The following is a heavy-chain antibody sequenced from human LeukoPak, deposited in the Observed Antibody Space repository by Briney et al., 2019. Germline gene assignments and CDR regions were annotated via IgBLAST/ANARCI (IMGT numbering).Heavy chain of an antibody. CDR1: GYTFTSYG. J-gene: IGHJ3*02. D-gene: IGHD1-26*01. V-gene: IGHV1-18*01. CDR2: ISAYNGNT. CDR3: ARDLGSYGAFDI. Sequence: ASVKVSCKASGYTFTSYGISWARQAPGQGLEWMGWISAYNGNTNYAQKLQGRVTMTRDTSISTAYMELSRLRSDDTAVYYCARDLGSYGAFDIWGQGTMVTVSS.